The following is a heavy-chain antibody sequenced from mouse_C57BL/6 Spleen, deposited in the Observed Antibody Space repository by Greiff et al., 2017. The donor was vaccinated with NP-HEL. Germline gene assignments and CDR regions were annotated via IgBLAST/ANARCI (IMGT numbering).Heavy chain of an antibody. CDR3: ARSSLLVYAMDY. CDR2: FHPYNDDT. CDR1: GYTFTTYP. J-gene: IGHJ4*01. D-gene: IGHD2-10*01. Sequence: VQLQQSGAELVKPGASVKMSCKASGYTFTTYPIEWMKQNHGKSLEWIGNFHPYNDDTKYTEKFKGKATLTVEKSSSTVYLELSRLTSDDYAVYYGARSSLLVYAMDYWGQGTSVNVAS. V-gene: IGHV1-47*01.